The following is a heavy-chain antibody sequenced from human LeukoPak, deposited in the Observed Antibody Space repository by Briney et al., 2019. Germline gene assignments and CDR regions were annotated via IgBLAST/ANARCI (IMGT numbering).Heavy chain of an antibody. V-gene: IGHV5-51*01. Sequence: PGESLKISCKGSGYSFASYWIAWVRQMPGKGLEWMGVIYPGNSDITYSPSFQGQVTISADKSVSTAYLHWSSLKASDTAIYYCAGTYYYDSSGYHSPYYYYGMDVWGQGTTVTVSS. D-gene: IGHD3-22*01. CDR2: IYPGNSDI. CDR3: AGTYYYDSSGYHSPYYYYGMDV. J-gene: IGHJ6*02. CDR1: GYSFASYW.